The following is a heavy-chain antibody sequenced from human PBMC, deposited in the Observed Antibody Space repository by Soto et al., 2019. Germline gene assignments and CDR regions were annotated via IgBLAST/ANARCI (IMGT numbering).Heavy chain of an antibody. CDR2: IYYSGST. V-gene: IGHV4-31*03. Sequence: QVQLQESGPGLVKPSQTLSLTCTVSGGSISSGGYYWSWIRQHPGKGLEWIGYIYYSGSTYYNPSLKSRVTISVDTSKNQFSLKLSSVTAADTAVYYCARGDYSSSHSDYGMDVWGQGTTVTVSS. J-gene: IGHJ6*02. CDR1: GGSISSGGYY. D-gene: IGHD6-6*01. CDR3: ARGDYSSSHSDYGMDV.